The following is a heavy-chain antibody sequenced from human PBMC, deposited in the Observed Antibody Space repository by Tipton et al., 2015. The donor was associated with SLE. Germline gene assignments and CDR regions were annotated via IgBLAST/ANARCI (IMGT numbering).Heavy chain of an antibody. CDR1: GYSISSGYY. D-gene: IGHD1-26*01. V-gene: IGHV4-38-2*02. CDR3: ARESSGAFDI. CDR2: INHSGST. Sequence: TLSLTCAVSGYSISSGYYWGWIRQPPGKGLEWIGEINHSGSTNYNPSLKSRVTISVDTSKNQFSLKLSSVTAADTAVYYCARESSGAFDIWGQGTMVTVSS. J-gene: IGHJ3*02.